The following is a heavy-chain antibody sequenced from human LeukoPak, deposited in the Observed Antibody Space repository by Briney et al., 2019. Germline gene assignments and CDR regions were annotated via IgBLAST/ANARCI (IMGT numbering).Heavy chain of an antibody. V-gene: IGHV3-30*02. CDR2: IRYDGSNK. Sequence: PGGSLTLSCAGSGFTFSSYAMSWVRQAPGKGLEWVAFIRYDGSNKYYADSVKGRFTISRDNSKNTLYLQMNSLRAEDTAVYYCAKTPAHYYYDSSGYYSSYYYYYYMDVWGKGTTVTVSS. CDR3: AKTPAHYYYDSSGYYSSYYYYYYMDV. D-gene: IGHD3-22*01. CDR1: GFTFSSYA. J-gene: IGHJ6*03.